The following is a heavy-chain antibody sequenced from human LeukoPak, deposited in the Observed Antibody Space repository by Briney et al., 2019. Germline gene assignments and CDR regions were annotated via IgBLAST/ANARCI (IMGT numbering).Heavy chain of an antibody. V-gene: IGHV1-18*01. CDR2: ISAYNGNT. CDR1: GYTFTSYG. Sequence: ASVKVSCKASGYTFTSYGISWVRQAPGQGLEWMGWISAYNGNTNYAQKLQGRVTMTTDTSTSTAYMELRSLRSDDTAVYYCARDGYYYDFSGHRPFDYWGQGTLVTVSS. J-gene: IGHJ4*02. CDR3: ARDGYYYDFSGHRPFDY. D-gene: IGHD3-22*01.